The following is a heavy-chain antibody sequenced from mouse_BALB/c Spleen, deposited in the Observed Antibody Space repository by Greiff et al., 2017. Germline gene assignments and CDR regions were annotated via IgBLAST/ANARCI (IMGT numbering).Heavy chain of an antibody. CDR1: GFSLTSYG. D-gene: IGHD2-1*01. CDR3: DRDGGYGNPWFAY. CDR2: IWAGGST. Sequence: VQLQQSGPGLVAPSQSLSITCTVSGFSLTSYGVHWVRQPPGKGLEWLGVIWAGGSTTYNSALMPRLSISTDNSNSQVFLKMNSLRTDDTAMYYCDRDGGYGNPWFAYWGQGTPVTVSA. J-gene: IGHJ3*01. V-gene: IGHV2-9*02.